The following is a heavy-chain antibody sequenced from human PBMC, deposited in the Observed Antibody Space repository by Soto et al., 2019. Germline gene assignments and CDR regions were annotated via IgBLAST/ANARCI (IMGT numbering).Heavy chain of an antibody. J-gene: IGHJ6*02. D-gene: IGHD2-2*01. Sequence: PGGSLKLSSAASGFTFTTYSLTWVRQAPGKGLEWVASIGSSSNYIYYADSVKGRFTISRDNAKNSLFLQMNSLRAEDTAVYYCATLTYCSSASCPNYYYVMDVWGQGTTVTVSS. CDR3: ATLTYCSSASCPNYYYVMDV. CDR1: GFTFTTYS. V-gene: IGHV3-21*06. CDR2: IGSSSNYI.